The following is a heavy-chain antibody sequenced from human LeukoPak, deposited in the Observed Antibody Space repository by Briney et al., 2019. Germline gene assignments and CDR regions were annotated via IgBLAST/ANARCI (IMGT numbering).Heavy chain of an antibody. CDR2: TWYGGIN. V-gene: IGHV3-33*03. J-gene: IGHJ3*01. CDR3: ALEQATCGHACALNV. CDR1: GFTLWRHG. Sequence: GGSLRLSCATSGFTLWRHGMGWVRRARGKGMEWVAVTWYGGINYAHSFKGRFTFSRPFFGNTVYLEMNSVRFNDTALYYCALEQATCGHACALNVWGQGTVVTVSS. D-gene: IGHD5-12*01.